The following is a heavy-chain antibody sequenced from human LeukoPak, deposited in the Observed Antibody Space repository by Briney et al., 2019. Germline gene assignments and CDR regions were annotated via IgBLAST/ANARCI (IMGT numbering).Heavy chain of an antibody. D-gene: IGHD3-10*01. CDR3: TSGWDYYGMDV. CDR2: IRSKAYGGTT. V-gene: IGHV3-49*04. J-gene: IGHJ6*04. CDR1: GSTFGDYA. Sequence: GGSLRLSCTASGSTFGDYAMSWVRQAPGKGLEWVGFIRSKAYGGTTEYAASVKGRFTISRDDSKSIAYLQMNSLKTEDTAVYYCTSGWDYYGMDVWGKGTTVTVSS.